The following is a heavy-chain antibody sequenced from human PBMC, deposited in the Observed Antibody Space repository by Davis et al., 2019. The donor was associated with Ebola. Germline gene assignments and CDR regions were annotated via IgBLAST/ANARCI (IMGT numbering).Heavy chain of an antibody. V-gene: IGHV3-48*02. D-gene: IGHD6-19*01. CDR1: GFRLSTYS. Sequence: GGSLRLSCTASGFRLSTYSMNWVRQAPGKGLEWISYITSSSSIIYYADSVKGRLTISRDNAKNSLYLQMNSLRDEDTAVYYCAATRYKSGWYPDYWGQGTLVTVSS. CDR3: AATRYKSGWYPDY. J-gene: IGHJ4*02. CDR2: ITSSSSII.